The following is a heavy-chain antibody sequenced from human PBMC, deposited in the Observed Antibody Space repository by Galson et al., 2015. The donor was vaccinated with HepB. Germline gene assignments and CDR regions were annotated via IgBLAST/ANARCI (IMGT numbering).Heavy chain of an antibody. Sequence: SLRLSCAASGFTFSSYGMHWVRQTPGKGLEWVAVTSYDGSNRYYTDSVKGRFTISRDNFKNTLSLQMNSLRAEDTVVYYCARDGGFLQWRVRGYLDNWGQGTLVTVSS. CDR1: GFTFSSYG. CDR2: TSYDGSNR. CDR3: ARDGGFLQWRVRGYLDN. V-gene: IGHV3-30*03. D-gene: IGHD6-19*01. J-gene: IGHJ4*02.